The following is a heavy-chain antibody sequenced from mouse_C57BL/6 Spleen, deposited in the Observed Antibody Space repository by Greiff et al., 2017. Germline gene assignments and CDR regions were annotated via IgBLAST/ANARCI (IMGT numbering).Heavy chain of an antibody. D-gene: IGHD2-14*01. V-gene: IGHV5-9-1*02. CDR1: GFTFSSYA. CDR2: ISSGGDYI. CDR3: TRDIGMAHFDY. J-gene: IGHJ2*01. Sequence: EVKVVESGEGLVKPGGSLKLSCAASGFTFSSYAMSWVRQTPERRLEWVAYISSGGDYIYYADTVKGRFTISRDNARNTLYLQMSSLKSEDTAMYYCTRDIGMAHFDYWGQGTTLTVSS.